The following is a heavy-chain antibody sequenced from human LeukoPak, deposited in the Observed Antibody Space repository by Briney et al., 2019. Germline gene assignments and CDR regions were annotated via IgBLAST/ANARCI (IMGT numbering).Heavy chain of an antibody. Sequence: GESLKISCKGSGYSFTSYWIGWVRQMPGKGLEWMGIIYPGDSDTRYSPSFQGQVTVSADKSISTAYLQWSSLKASDTAMYYCARAGSGSPDRNWFDPWGQGTLVTVSS. V-gene: IGHV5-51*01. D-gene: IGHD3-10*01. CDR2: IYPGDSDT. J-gene: IGHJ5*02. CDR3: ARAGSGSPDRNWFDP. CDR1: GYSFTSYW.